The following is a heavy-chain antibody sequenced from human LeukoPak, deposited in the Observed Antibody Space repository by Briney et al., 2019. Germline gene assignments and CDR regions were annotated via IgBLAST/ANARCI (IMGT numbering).Heavy chain of an antibody. CDR1: GYTFTSYG. CDR3: ARDQYSSSWYRWTDWFDP. D-gene: IGHD6-13*01. J-gene: IGHJ5*02. Sequence: ASVKVSCKASGYTFTSYGISWVRQAPGQGLEWMGCISAYNGNTNYAQKLQGRVTMTTDPSTSTAYMELRSLRSDDTAVYYCARDQYSSSWYRWTDWFDPWGQGTLVTVSS. CDR2: ISAYNGNT. V-gene: IGHV1-18*01.